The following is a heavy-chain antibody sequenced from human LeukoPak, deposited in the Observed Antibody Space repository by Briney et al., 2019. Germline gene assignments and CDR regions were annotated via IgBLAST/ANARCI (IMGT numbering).Heavy chain of an antibody. CDR3: ATARAEYGDYNSYYYMDV. J-gene: IGHJ6*03. CDR2: IYSSGTT. V-gene: IGHV4-61*02. CDR1: GDSLSGASYF. Sequence: ASETLSLTCSVSGDSLSGASYFWTWVRQPAGRGLECIGRIYSSGTTFYNPSLKTRVTISLEKSQNQFSLDLSSVTAADTAVYFCATARAEYGDYNSYYYMDVWGKGTTVTVSS. D-gene: IGHD4-17*01.